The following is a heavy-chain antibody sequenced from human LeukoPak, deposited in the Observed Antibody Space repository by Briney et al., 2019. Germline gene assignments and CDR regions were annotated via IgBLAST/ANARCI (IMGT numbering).Heavy chain of an antibody. J-gene: IGHJ4*02. CDR1: GGTFSSYA. V-gene: IGHV1-69*05. Sequence: ASVKVSCKASGGTFSSYAISWVRQAPGQGLEWMGGIIPIFGTANYAQKFQGRVTITTDESTSTAYMELNSLRSEDTAVYYCARNAPLTGDFDYWGPGTLVTVSS. CDR2: IIPIFGTA. CDR3: ARNAPLTGDFDY. D-gene: IGHD7-27*01.